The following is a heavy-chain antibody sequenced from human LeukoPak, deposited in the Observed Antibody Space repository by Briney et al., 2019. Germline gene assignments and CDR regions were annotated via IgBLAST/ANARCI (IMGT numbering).Heavy chain of an antibody. V-gene: IGHV3-33*01. CDR2: NK. CDR3: ARDARDCRSTSCYRSYYYYYGMEV. J-gene: IGHJ6*04. CDR1: GFTSSSYC. D-gene: IGHD2-2*01. Sequence: GRCLRLSCAASGFTSSSYCMHWVRQAPGKWLEWVAVNKYDADSVKGRFTISRDNSKNTLSLQLHRLRAEDTAVYSCARDARDCRSTSCYRSYYYYYGMEVWGKGTTVTVSS.